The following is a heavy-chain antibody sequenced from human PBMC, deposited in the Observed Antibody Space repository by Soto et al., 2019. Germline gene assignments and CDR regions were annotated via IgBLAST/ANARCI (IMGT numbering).Heavy chain of an antibody. D-gene: IGHD3-22*01. CDR1: GFPLSSYS. CDR2: ISYDGSNK. CDR3: ARSSITMIVFDFAD. Sequence: GWSLRISCSSSGFPLSSYSMHWVRHAPGKGLEWVAVISYDGSNKYYADSVKGRFTISRDNSKNTLYLQMNSLRAEDTAVYHCARSSITMIVFDFADWGEGTLLTV. V-gene: IGHV3-30-3*01. J-gene: IGHJ4*02.